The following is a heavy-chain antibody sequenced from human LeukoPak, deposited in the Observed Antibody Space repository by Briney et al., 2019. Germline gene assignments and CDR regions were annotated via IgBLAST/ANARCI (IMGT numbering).Heavy chain of an antibody. CDR3: ARGLRVDNYGMDV. D-gene: IGHD3-22*01. CDR2: INPNSGGT. V-gene: IGHV1-2*02. J-gene: IGHJ6*02. Sequence: EASVKVSCKASGYTFTGYYMHWVRQAPGQGLEWMGWINPNSGGTNYAQKFQGGVTMTRDTSISTAYMELSRLRSDDTAVYYCARGLRVDNYGMDVWGQGTTVTVSS. CDR1: GYTFTGYY.